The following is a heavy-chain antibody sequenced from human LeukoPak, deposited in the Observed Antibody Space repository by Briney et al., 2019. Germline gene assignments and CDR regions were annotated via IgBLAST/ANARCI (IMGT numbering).Heavy chain of an antibody. J-gene: IGHJ6*02. Sequence: GGSLRLSCATSGFTFSSYAMHWVRQAPGKGLEWAASITYDGSTENYADSVRGRFTISRDNSKNTLSLEMNSLGPVDTAIYYCAREKRGGYYPGYWGQGTTVTVSS. CDR3: AREKRGGYYPGY. CDR1: GFTFSSYA. V-gene: IGHV3-30-3*01. D-gene: IGHD3-3*01. CDR2: ITYDGSTE.